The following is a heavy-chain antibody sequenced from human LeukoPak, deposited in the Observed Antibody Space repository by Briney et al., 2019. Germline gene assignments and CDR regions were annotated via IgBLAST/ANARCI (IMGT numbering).Heavy chain of an antibody. J-gene: IGHJ4*02. CDR1: RFSFSRYW. CDR3: ARMATAFDY. V-gene: IGHV3-74*01. D-gene: IGHD1-1*01. Sequence: GGSLRLSCAASRFSFSRYWMHWVRQVPGKGLVWVSRISNDGSSSIYADSVKGRFTISRDNAKNTLYLQMNSLRAEDTAVYFCARMATAFDYWGQGTLVTVSS. CDR2: ISNDGSSS.